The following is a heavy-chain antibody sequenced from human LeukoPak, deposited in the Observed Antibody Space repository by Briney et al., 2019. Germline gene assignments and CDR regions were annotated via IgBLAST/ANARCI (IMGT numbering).Heavy chain of an antibody. J-gene: IGHJ4*02. CDR2: INEDGSAK. CDR1: GFVFSTYW. V-gene: IGHV3-7*01. CDR3: ARDPALAVPGPELDY. D-gene: IGHD6-19*01. Sequence: PGGSLRLSCAASGFVFSTYWMTWVRQAPGKGLEWVANINEDGSAKYYVDSVKGRFTISRDNAKNSLYLQMNSLRAEDTATYYCARDPALAVPGPELDYWGQGTLVNVSS.